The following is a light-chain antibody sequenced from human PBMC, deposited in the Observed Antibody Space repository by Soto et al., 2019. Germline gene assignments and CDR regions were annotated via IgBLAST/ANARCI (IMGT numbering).Light chain of an antibody. J-gene: IGKJ1*01. V-gene: IGKV3-15*01. Sequence: EIVMTQSPATLSVSPGERATLSCRASQSVGSNLAWYQQRPGQAPRLLIYGASTRATGVPARFSGSGSGTEVTLNISSLQSEDFGIYFCQQYNNWPPDRTFGQGTKVEIK. CDR3: QQYNNWPPDRT. CDR1: QSVGSN. CDR2: GAS.